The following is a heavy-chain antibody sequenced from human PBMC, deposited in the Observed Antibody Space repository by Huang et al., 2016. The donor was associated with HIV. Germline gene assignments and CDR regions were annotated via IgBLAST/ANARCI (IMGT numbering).Heavy chain of an antibody. D-gene: IGHD6-6*01. Sequence: QVQLVQSGAEGKNPGASVRVSCKASGYTFTYTNIQWGRPDPGQGLEWMGWINPKRGGTIYAQRFQGRVTMTRDTTISTVHMDLRRIQSDDTAVYFCARDWSFGSSTSPADWGQGTLVTVSS. CDR2: INPKRGGT. J-gene: IGHJ4*02. V-gene: IGHV1-2*02. CDR1: GYTFTYTN. CDR3: ARDWSFGSSTSPAD.